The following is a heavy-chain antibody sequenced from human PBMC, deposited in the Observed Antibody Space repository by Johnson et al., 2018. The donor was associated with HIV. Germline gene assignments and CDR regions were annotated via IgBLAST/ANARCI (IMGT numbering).Heavy chain of an antibody. J-gene: IGHJ3*02. CDR1: GFTFDDYG. CDR2: INWNGGST. CDR3: ARECEPAGLAFDI. Sequence: VQLVESGGGVVRPGGSLRLSCAASGFTFDDYGMRWVRQAPGKGLEWVSGINWNGGSTYYADSVKGRFTISRDNSKNTLYLQMNSLRGEDTAVYYCARECEPAGLAFDIWGQGTMVTVSS. V-gene: IGHV3-20*04. D-gene: IGHD1-14*01.